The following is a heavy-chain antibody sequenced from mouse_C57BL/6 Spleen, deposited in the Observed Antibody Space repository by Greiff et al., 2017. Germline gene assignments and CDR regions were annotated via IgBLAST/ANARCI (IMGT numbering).Heavy chain of an antibody. Sequence: EVKLEESGGGLVKPGGSLKLSCAASGFTFSSYALSWVRQTPEKRLEWVATISDGGSYTYYPDNVKGRFTISRDNANNNLYLQMSHLKSEDRAMYYCARIKGFFDYWGQGTTLTVSS. CDR2: ISDGGSYT. D-gene: IGHD2-4*01. J-gene: IGHJ2*01. V-gene: IGHV5-4*03. CDR3: ARIKGFFDY. CDR1: GFTFSSYA.